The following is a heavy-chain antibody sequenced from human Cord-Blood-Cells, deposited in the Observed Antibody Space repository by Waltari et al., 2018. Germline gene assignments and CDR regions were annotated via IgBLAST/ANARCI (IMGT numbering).Heavy chain of an antibody. J-gene: IGHJ4*02. V-gene: IGHV4-39*01. CDR2: IYYSGST. CDR1: GGSISSSSYY. CDR3: ATLAGIVY. Sequence: QLQLQESGPGLVKPSATLSLTCTVSGGSISSSSYYWGWIRPPPGKGLEWIGRIYYSGSTYYNPSLKSRVTISVDTSKNQFSLKLSSVTAADTAVYYCATLAGIVYWGQGTLVTVSS.